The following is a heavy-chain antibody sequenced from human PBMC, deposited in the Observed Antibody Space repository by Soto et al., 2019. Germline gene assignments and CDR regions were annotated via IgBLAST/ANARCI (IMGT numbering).Heavy chain of an antibody. Sequence: PSETLSLTCAVYGGSFSGYYWSWIRQPPGKGLEWIGEINHSGSTNYNPSLKSRVTISVDTSKNQFSLKLSSVTAADTAVYYYARNPRGVGAFDYWGQGTLVTVSS. V-gene: IGHV4-34*01. CDR1: GGSFSGYY. J-gene: IGHJ4*02. CDR3: ARNPRGVGAFDY. D-gene: IGHD1-26*01. CDR2: INHSGST.